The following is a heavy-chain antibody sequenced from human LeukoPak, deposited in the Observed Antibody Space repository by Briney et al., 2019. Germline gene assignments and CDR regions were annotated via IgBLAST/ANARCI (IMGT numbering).Heavy chain of an antibody. CDR1: GFTFSSYS. V-gene: IGHV3-21*01. D-gene: IGHD6-13*01. Sequence: GGSLRLSCAASGFTFSSYSMNWVRQAPGKGLEWVSSISSSSSYIYYADSVKGRFTISRDNAKNSLYLQMNSLRAEDTAVYHCAVAPSIAAPPDYWDQGTLVTVSS. J-gene: IGHJ4*02. CDR3: AVAPSIAAPPDY. CDR2: ISSSSSYI.